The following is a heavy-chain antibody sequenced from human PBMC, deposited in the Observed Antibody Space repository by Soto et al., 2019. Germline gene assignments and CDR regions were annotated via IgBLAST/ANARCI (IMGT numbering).Heavy chain of an antibody. V-gene: IGHV3-23*01. CDR1: GFTFSSYA. Sequence: GSLRLSCAASGFTFSSYAMSWVRQAPGKGLEWVSAISGSGGSTYYADSVKGRFTISRDNSKNTLYLQMNSLRAEDTAVYYCARDEYSSSRDYNWFDPWGQGTLVTVSS. D-gene: IGHD6-6*01. J-gene: IGHJ5*02. CDR2: ISGSGGST. CDR3: ARDEYSSSRDYNWFDP.